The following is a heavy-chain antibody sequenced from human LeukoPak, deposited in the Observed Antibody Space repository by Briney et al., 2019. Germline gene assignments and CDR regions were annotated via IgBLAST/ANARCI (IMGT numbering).Heavy chain of an antibody. CDR2: INHSGST. D-gene: IGHD5-18*01. J-gene: IGHJ4*02. CDR3: AVDTPLATG. V-gene: IGHV4-34*08. CDR1: GFTFSDYY. Sequence: GSLRLSCAASGFTFSDYYMSWIRQAPEKGLEWIGEINHSGSTNYNPSLKSRVTISVDTSKNQFSLKLSSVTAADTAVYYCAVDTPLATGWGQGTLVTVSS.